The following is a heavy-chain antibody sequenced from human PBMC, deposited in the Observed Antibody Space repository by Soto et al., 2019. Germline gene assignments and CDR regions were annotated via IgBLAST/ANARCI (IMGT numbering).Heavy chain of an antibody. CDR2: TSGSGGSP. J-gene: IGHJ4*02. CDR1: GFTFSRYA. V-gene: IGHV3-23*01. D-gene: IGHD3-22*01. Sequence: GGSLRLSCAASGFTFSRYAMSWVRQAPGKGLEWVSATSGSGGSPYYADSVKGRFTISRDNSKNTLFLQMSSLRADDTAVYYCAKGIYYDSSDCIDYWGQGTLVTVSS. CDR3: AKGIYYDSSDCIDY.